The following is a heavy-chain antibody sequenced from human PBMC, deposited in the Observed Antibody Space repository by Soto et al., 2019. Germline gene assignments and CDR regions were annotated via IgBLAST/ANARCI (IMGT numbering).Heavy chain of an antibody. V-gene: IGHV5-51*01. Sequence: PGESLKISCKGSGYSFTNHWIGWVRQMPGKGLEWMGIIYPGDSDTRYSPSFQGQVTISADKSISTAYLQWSSLKASDTAMYFCARRRVPDVSLRYAPFGVDVWGQGTTVTVSS. CDR1: GYSFTNHW. J-gene: IGHJ6*02. D-gene: IGHD2-2*01. CDR2: IYPGDSDT. CDR3: ARRRVPDVSLRYAPFGVDV.